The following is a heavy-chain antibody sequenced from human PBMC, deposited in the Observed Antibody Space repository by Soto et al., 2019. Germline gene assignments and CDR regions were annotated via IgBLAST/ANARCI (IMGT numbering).Heavy chain of an antibody. CDR3: ARASSSSSAADY. V-gene: IGHV4-31*03. CDR2: IFDSESA. D-gene: IGHD6-6*01. J-gene: IGHJ4*02. Sequence: QVQLQESGPGLLKPSQPLSLTCRVPGESINSGGSYWTWIRPPPGRGLEWIGYIFDSESAYYNPSLKSRVTISMDTSKNHFAMRLSSVTAADTAVYYCARASSSSSAADYWGQGTQVTVSS. CDR1: GESINSGGSY.